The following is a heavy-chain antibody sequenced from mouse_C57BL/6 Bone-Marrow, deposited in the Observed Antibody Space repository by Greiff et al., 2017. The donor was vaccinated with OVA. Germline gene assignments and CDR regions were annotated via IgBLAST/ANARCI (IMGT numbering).Heavy chain of an antibody. CDR1: GYTFTSYW. CDR3: ARRRALLRFYYFDY. D-gene: IGHD1-1*01. V-gene: IGHV1-69*01. CDR2: IDPSDSYT. Sequence: QVQLQQPGAELVMPGASVKLSCKASGYTFTSYWMPWVKQRPGQGLEWIGEIDPSDSYTNYNQKFKGKSTLTVDKSSSTAYMQLSSLTSEDSAVYYCARRRALLRFYYFDYWGQGTTLTVSS. J-gene: IGHJ2*01.